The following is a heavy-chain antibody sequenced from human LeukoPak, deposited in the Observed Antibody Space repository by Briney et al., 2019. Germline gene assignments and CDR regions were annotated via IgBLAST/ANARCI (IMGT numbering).Heavy chain of an antibody. Sequence: SETLSLTCTVSGGSISSYYWSWIRQPAGKGLEWIGRIYTSGSTNYNPSLKSRVTMSVDTSKNQFSLKLSSVTAADTAVYYCARGVYCNGGSCYSGNWFDPWGQGTLVTVSS. CDR1: GGSISSYY. D-gene: IGHD2-15*01. CDR3: ARGVYCNGGSCYSGNWFDP. CDR2: IYTSGST. J-gene: IGHJ5*02. V-gene: IGHV4-4*07.